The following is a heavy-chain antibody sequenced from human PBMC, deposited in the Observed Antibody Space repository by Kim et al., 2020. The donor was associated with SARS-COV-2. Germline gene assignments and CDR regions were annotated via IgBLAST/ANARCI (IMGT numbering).Heavy chain of an antibody. V-gene: IGHV1-24*01. D-gene: IGHD1-26*01. Sequence: AQKFQGRVTMTEDTSTDTAYMELSSLRSEDTAVYYCATDFAYSGSYLVSYWGQGTLVTVSS. CDR3: ATDFAYSGSYLVSY. J-gene: IGHJ4*02.